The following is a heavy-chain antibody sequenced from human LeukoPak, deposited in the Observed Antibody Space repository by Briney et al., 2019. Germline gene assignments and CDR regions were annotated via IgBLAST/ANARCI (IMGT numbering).Heavy chain of an antibody. V-gene: IGHV1-2*02. D-gene: IGHD1-1*01. CDR3: ARVLSNWNYHDY. J-gene: IGHJ4*02. Sequence: ASVKVSCKASGYTFTGYYMHWVRQAPGQGLEWMGWINPNSGGTNYAQKFQGRVTMTRDTSISTAYMELSRLRSDDTAVYYCARVLSNWNYHDYWGQGTLVTVYS. CDR1: GYTFTGYY. CDR2: INPNSGGT.